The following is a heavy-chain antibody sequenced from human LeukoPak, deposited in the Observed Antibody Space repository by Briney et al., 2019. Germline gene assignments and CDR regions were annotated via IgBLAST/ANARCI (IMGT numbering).Heavy chain of an antibody. CDR1: GYTFTSYG. CDR3: ARDLLYCSGGSCPFDY. V-gene: IGHV1-18*01. D-gene: IGHD2-15*01. J-gene: IGHJ4*02. Sequence: GASVKVSCKASGYTFTSYGMRWVRQAPGQGLEWMGWISTYNGNTNYAQKLQGRVTMTTDISTSTAYMELRSLRSDDTAVYYCARDLLYCSGGSCPFDYWGQGALVTVSS. CDR2: ISTYNGNT.